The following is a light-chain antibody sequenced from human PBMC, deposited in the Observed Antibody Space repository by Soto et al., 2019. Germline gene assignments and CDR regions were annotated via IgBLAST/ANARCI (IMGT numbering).Light chain of an antibody. CDR1: SSDVGSYNL. CDR2: EGS. V-gene: IGLV2-23*01. CDR3: CSYAGSSSVV. J-gene: IGLJ2*01. Sequence: QSALTQPASVSGSPVPSITISCTGTSSDVGSYNLVSWYQQHPGKAPILMIYEGSKRPSGVSNRFSGSKSGNTASLTISGLQAEDEADYYCCSYAGSSSVVFGGGTKVTVL.